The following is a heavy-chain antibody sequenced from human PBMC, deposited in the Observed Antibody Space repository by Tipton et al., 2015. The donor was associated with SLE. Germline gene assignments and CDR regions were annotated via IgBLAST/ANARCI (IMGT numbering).Heavy chain of an antibody. J-gene: IGHJ2*01. Sequence: QLVQSGAEVKKPGASVKVSCKASGYTFTSYYMHWVRQAPGQGLEWMGIINPSGGSTSYAQKFQGRVTMTRDTSTSTVYMELSSLRFEDTAVYYCARGPASRAKVATSYWYFDLWGRGTLVTVSS. CDR2: INPSGGST. V-gene: IGHV1-46*01. D-gene: IGHD5-12*01. CDR1: GYTFTSYY. CDR3: ARGPASRAKVATSYWYFDL.